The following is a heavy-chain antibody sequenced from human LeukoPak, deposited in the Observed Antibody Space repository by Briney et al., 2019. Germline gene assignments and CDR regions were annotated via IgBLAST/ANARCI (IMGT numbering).Heavy chain of an antibody. CDR1: GFTFSSYE. Sequence: GSLRLSCAASGFTFSSYEMNWVRQAPGKGLEWVSYISSSGSTIYYADSVKGRFTISRDNAKNSLYLQMNSLRAEDTAVYYCARDLEDSSGYYYDLDYWGQGTLVTVSS. J-gene: IGHJ4*02. CDR3: ARDLEDSSGYYYDLDY. D-gene: IGHD3-22*01. V-gene: IGHV3-48*03. CDR2: ISSSGSTI.